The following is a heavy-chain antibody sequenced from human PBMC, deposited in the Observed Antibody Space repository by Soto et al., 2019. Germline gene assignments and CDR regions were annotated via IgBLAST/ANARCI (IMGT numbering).Heavy chain of an antibody. D-gene: IGHD6-19*01. Sequence: EGQLIESGGGLIQPGGSLRLSCAASGFTIGTHYMSWVRQVPGKRLEWVSIIYTGGSTFYADSVKGRFIVSRDISENMVYLQMNSLRAEDTAVYYCARESSDSSGWVSWGRGTLVTVSS. CDR2: IYTGGST. V-gene: IGHV3-53*01. J-gene: IGHJ4*02. CDR3: ARESSDSSGWVS. CDR1: GFTIGTHY.